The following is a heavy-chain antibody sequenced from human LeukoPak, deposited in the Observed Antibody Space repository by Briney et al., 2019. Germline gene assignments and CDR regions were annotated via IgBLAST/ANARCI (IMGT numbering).Heavy chain of an antibody. CDR2: ISTDGSST. CDR3: ARGRAPSYGYFDY. V-gene: IGHV3-74*01. D-gene: IGHD3-16*01. J-gene: IGHJ4*02. Sequence: PGGPLRLSCAASGFTFSSDWMHWVRQAPGKGLVWVSRISTDGSSTYSADSVKGRFTISRDNTKNTLYLQMNSLRAEDTAVYYCARGRAPSYGYFDYWGQGTLVTVSS. CDR1: GFTFSSDW.